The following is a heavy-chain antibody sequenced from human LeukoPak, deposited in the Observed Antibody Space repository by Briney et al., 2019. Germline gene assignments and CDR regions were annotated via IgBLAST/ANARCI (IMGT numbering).Heavy chain of an antibody. CDR2: ISSSSSYI. V-gene: IGHV3-21*01. CDR3: ARLSMIVVVKNAFDI. CDR1: GFTFSSYS. Sequence: GGSLRLSCAASGFTFSSYSMNWVRQAPGKGLEWVSSISSSSSYISYADSVKGRFTISRDNAKNSLYLQMNSLRAEDTAVYYCARLSMIVVVKNAFDIWGQGTMVTVSS. J-gene: IGHJ3*02. D-gene: IGHD3-22*01.